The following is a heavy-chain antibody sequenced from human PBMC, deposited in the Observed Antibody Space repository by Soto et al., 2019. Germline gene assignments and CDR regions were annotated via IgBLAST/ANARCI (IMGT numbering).Heavy chain of an antibody. CDR3: AGHKIFANWFDA. CDR1: GYSFTSYW. D-gene: IGHD3-3*01. Sequence: PGESLKISCKGSGYSFTSYWISWVRQMPGKGLEWMGRIDPSDSYTNYSPSFQGHVTISADKSISTAYLQWSSLKASDTAMYYCAGHKIFANWFDAWGQGTMVTVSS. J-gene: IGHJ5*02. V-gene: IGHV5-10-1*01. CDR2: IDPSDSYT.